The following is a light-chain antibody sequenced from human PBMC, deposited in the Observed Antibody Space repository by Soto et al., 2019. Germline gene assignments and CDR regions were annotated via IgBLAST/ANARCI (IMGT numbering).Light chain of an antibody. V-gene: IGKV1-39*01. CDR2: AAS. J-gene: IGKJ4*01. CDR3: QQSYSTPRLT. CDR1: QSISSY. Sequence: DIQMTQSPSSLSASVGDRVTITCRASQSISSYLNWYQQKPGKAPKLLIYAASSLQSGVPSRFSGSGSGTDFTLPISSLQPEDVATYYCQQSYSTPRLTFGGGTKVEIK.